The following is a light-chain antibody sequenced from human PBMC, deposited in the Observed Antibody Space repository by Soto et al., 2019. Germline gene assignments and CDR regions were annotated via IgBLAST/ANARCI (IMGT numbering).Light chain of an antibody. CDR1: SSDVGGYNH. CDR2: DVS. CDR3: SSYTSSSFYV. J-gene: IGLJ1*01. Sequence: QSALAQPASVSGSPGQSITISCTGTSSDVGGYNHVSWYQQHPGKAPKLMIYDVSNRPSGVSNRFSGSKSGNTASLTISGLQAEDEADYYCSSYTSSSFYVFGTGTKVTVL. V-gene: IGLV2-14*01.